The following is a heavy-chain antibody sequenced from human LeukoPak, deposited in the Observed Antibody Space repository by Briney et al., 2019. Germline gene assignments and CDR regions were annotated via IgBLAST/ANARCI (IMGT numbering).Heavy chain of an antibody. Sequence: GGSPRLSCAASGFTFSSYWMGWVRQAPGKGLEWVANIKEDGSTKYYVDSAQGRFTISRDNAKKSLYLQMNSLRAEDMAVYYCARDHWDDNTRNEGGFDYWGQGTLVTVSS. CDR2: IKEDGSTK. J-gene: IGHJ4*02. CDR1: GFTFSSYW. V-gene: IGHV3-7*01. CDR3: ARDHWDDNTRNEGGFDY. D-gene: IGHD3-22*01.